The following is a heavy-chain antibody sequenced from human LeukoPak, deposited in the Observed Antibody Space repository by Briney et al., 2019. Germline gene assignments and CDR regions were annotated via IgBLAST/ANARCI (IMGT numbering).Heavy chain of an antibody. D-gene: IGHD6-19*01. CDR2: INHSGST. CDR1: GGSFSGYY. V-gene: IGHV4-34*01. Sequence: SETLSLTCAVYGGSFSGYYWSWTRQPPGKGLEWIGEINHSGSTNYNPSLKSRVTISVDTSKNQFSLKLSSVTAADTAVYYCARGRYSSGWLAKILYYYGMDVWGQGTTVTVSS. CDR3: ARGRYSSGWLAKILYYYGMDV. J-gene: IGHJ6*02.